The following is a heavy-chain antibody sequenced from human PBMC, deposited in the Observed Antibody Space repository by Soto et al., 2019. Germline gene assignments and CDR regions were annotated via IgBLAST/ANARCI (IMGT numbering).Heavy chain of an antibody. V-gene: IGHV2-5*01. CDR2: IYWNDDQ. D-gene: IGHD3-22*01. CDR3: AHSPGLGYTYGYYYQTKINWFDP. CDR1: GFSLSSNGVG. J-gene: IGHJ5*02. Sequence: QITLKESGPPLVNPTQTLTLTCTFSGFSLSSNGVGVGWFRQPPGKALEWLAVIYWNDDQLYSPSLQSRLTSTKDTSTNQVVLTMSNMDPVDTATYYCAHSPGLGYTYGYYYQTKINWFDPWGQGTLVTVSS.